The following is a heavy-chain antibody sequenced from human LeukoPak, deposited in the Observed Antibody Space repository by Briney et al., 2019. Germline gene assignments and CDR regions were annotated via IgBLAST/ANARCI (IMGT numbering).Heavy chain of an antibody. Sequence: GGSLRLSCTASGFTFGDYAMSWFRQAPGKGLEWVGFIRSKAYGGTTEYAASVKGRFTISRDDSKSIAYLQMNSLKTEDTAVYYCTREPGYIVVVPAAMGGYFDYWGQGTLVTVSS. CDR2: IRSKAYGGTT. D-gene: IGHD2-2*01. CDR3: TREPGYIVVVPAAMGGYFDY. V-gene: IGHV3-49*03. J-gene: IGHJ4*02. CDR1: GFTFGDYA.